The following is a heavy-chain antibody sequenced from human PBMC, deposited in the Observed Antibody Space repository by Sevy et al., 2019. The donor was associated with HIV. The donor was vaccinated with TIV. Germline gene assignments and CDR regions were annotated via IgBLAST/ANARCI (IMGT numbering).Heavy chain of an antibody. V-gene: IGHV3-21*01. J-gene: IGHJ4*02. Sequence: GGSLRLSCAASGFTFSYYTMKWVRQAPGKGLEWVSSISSGSSYISYGETVKGRFTISRDNAKNSLFLQMNSLRAEDTAVYYCARSLDYYDSSGANDYWGQGTLVTVSS. CDR3: ARSLDYYDSSGANDY. CDR2: ISSGSSYI. CDR1: GFTFSYYT. D-gene: IGHD3-22*01.